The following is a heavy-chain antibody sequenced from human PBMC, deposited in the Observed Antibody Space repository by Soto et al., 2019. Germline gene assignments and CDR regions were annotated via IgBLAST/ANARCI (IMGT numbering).Heavy chain of an antibody. CDR2: VSSNGGST. J-gene: IGHJ4*02. CDR1: GFTFRNYA. V-gene: IGHV3-64D*06. D-gene: IGHD3-22*01. Sequence: GGSLRLSCSASGFTFRNYAMHWVRQAPGKGLEYVSAVSSNGGSTYYADSVKGRFTISRDNSKNTLYLQMSSLRAEDTAVYYCVKDLVSYYSDSSGYFDYWGQGTLVTVPQ. CDR3: VKDLVSYYSDSSGYFDY.